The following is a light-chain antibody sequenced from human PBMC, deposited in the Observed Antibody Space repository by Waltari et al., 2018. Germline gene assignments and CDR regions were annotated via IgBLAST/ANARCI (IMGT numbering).Light chain of an antibody. Sequence: ELVLTQSPGPLSLSPGERATRSCRASQTISRTYLAWYQQNPGQAPRLLIYDISTRASGVPDRFSGSGSGTDFTLTISRLEPEDSAVYYCQHYGGSPRTFGQGTKVEIK. CDR2: DIS. J-gene: IGKJ1*01. V-gene: IGKV3-20*01. CDR1: QTISRTY. CDR3: QHYGGSPRT.